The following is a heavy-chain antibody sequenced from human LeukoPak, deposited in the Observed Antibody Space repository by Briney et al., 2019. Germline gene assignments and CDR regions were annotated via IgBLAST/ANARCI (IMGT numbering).Heavy chain of an antibody. CDR2: INHGGRT. CDR1: NGSFNEYY. J-gene: IGHJ6*03. D-gene: IGHD3-22*01. V-gene: IGHV4-34*01. Sequence: SETLSLTCAVYNGSFNEYYWSWIRQSPGKGLEWIGEINHGGRTNYNPSLKSRVTISVDTSKNQFSLKLSSVTAADTAVYYCARGRYYDSSGYFYYMDVWGKGTTVTVSS. CDR3: ARGRYYDSSGYFYYMDV.